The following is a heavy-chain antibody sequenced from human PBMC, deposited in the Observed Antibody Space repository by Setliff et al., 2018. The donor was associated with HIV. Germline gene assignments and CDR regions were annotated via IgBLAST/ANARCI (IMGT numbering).Heavy chain of an antibody. CDR1: GYSFTSYW. CDR2: IDPSDSYT. J-gene: IGHJ3*02. CDR3: VRPRLLDYDSSGYYLDAFDI. Sequence: PGESLKISCKGSGYSFTSYWISWVRRMPGKGLEWMGRIDPSDSYTNYSPSFQGHVTISADKSISTAYLQWSSLKASDTAMYYCVRPRLLDYDSSGYYLDAFDIWVPGT. D-gene: IGHD3-22*01. V-gene: IGHV5-10-1*01.